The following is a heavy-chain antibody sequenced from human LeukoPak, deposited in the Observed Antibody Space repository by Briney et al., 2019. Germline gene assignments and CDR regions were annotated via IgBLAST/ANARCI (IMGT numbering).Heavy chain of an antibody. CDR3: ARRVRGVNDAFDI. V-gene: IGHV4-59*12. CDR1: GDPISTYD. Sequence: SETLSLTCTVSGDPISTYDWSWIRQPPGKGLEWIGYIYYSGSTNYNPSLKSRVTILVDTTNSQFSLRLNSVTAADTAVYYCARRVRGVNDAFDIWGQGTKVTVSS. CDR2: IYYSGST. J-gene: IGHJ3*02. D-gene: IGHD3-10*01.